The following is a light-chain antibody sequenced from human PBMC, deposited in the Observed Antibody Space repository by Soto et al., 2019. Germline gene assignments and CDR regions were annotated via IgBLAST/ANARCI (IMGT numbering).Light chain of an antibody. V-gene: IGKV1-39*01. CDR1: QSIRMY. Sequence: DIQMTQSPSSLSASVGDRVTITCRASQSIRMYLSWYQQKPGKAPTLVIYGASNLYSGVPSRFSGSGSGTDFTLPISGLQPEDFAAYYCQQSDAMPYTFGQGTKLEIK. J-gene: IGKJ2*01. CDR3: QQSDAMPYT. CDR2: GAS.